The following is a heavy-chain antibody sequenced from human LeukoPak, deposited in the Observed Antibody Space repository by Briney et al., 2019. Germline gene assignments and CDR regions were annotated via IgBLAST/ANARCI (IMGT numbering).Heavy chain of an antibody. CDR2: IYDSGST. Sequence: SETLSLTCTVSGAPISTYYWSWIRQPPGKGLEWIGYIYDSGSTNYNPSLKSRVTISSDMSKNQFSLKVSSVTAADTAIYYCARDYGVGGYYFDSWGQGTLVTVSS. CDR1: GAPISTYY. CDR3: ARDYGVGGYYFDS. J-gene: IGHJ4*02. D-gene: IGHD3-22*01. V-gene: IGHV4-59*01.